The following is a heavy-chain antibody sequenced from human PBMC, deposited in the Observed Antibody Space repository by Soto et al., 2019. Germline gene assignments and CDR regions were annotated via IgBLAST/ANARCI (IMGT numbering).Heavy chain of an antibody. D-gene: IGHD3-10*01. Sequence: SETLSLTCTVSGGSITIGGYCWSWIRQPPGQGLEWIGYICHSGNTYYNPSLKCRVTTSLDRSKNQFSLNLSSVTAADTAVYYCARVWFGESSWFDPWGQGTLVTVSS. CDR3: ARVWFGESSWFDP. J-gene: IGHJ5*02. CDR1: GGSITIGGYC. CDR2: ICHSGNT. V-gene: IGHV4-30-2*01.